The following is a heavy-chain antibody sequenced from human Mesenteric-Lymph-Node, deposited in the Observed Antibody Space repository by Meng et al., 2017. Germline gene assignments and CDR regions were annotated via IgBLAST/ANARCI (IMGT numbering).Heavy chain of an antibody. D-gene: IGHD6-19*01. Sequence: GQLQESGPGLGKPSGNLSRTCAVSGGSISSSNWWSWVRQPPGKGLEWIGEVYHSGSTNYNPSLKSRVTISVDKSKNQFSLNLSSVTAADTAVYYCARVGQWLPIDYWGQGTLVTVSS. V-gene: IGHV4-4*02. CDR3: ARVGQWLPIDY. J-gene: IGHJ4*02. CDR1: GGSISSSNW. CDR2: VYHSGST.